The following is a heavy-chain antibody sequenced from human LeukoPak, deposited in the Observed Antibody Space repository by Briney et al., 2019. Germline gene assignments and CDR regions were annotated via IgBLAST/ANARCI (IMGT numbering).Heavy chain of an antibody. CDR1: GDSISSSFY. Sequence: SETLPLTCIVSGDSISSSFYWGWIRQTPGKGLEWIGSMYYSGTTYYNPSLESRVTISVATSKNQFSLKLSSVTAADTAVYYCARHAVSGTYWPPFDYWGQGSLVTVSS. J-gene: IGHJ4*02. D-gene: IGHD3-10*01. CDR3: ARHAVSGTYWPPFDY. CDR2: MYYSGTT. V-gene: IGHV4-39*01.